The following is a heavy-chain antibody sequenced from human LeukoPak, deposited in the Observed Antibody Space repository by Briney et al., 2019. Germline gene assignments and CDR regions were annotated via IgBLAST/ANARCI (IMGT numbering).Heavy chain of an antibody. Sequence: PGGSLRLSGAASGFTFSDYYMSWIRQAPGKGLEWVSYICNSASTIYSADSVKGRFTISRDNAKNSLSLQMNSLRAEDTAVYYCAKVRPWGFDYWGQERLVSASS. J-gene: IGHJ4*02. CDR3: AKVRPWGFDY. V-gene: IGHV3-11*01. D-gene: IGHD3-16*01. CDR1: GFTFSDYY. CDR2: ICNSASTI.